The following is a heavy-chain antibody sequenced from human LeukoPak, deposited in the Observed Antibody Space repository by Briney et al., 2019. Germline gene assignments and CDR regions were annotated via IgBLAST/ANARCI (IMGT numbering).Heavy chain of an antibody. J-gene: IGHJ4*02. V-gene: IGHV1-46*01. Sequence: ASVKVSCKGSGDTFSRYYMHWVRQAPGQGLEWMGIINPSGSSTRNAQKFQGRVTLTRDTSTSTVYMELSGLSSDDTAVYFCASGFYYFEYWGQGTLVTVSP. CDR3: ASGFYYFEY. CDR1: GDTFSRYY. CDR2: INPSGSST. D-gene: IGHD3-3*01.